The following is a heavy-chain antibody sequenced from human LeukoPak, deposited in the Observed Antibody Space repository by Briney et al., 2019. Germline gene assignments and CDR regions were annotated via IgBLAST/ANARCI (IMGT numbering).Heavy chain of an antibody. D-gene: IGHD6-6*01. CDR1: GFTFSSYW. V-gene: IGHV5-51*01. CDR3: ARHDGGSSYAFDI. Sequence: GGSLRLSCAASGFTFSSYWMSWVRQMPGKGLEWMGIIYPGDSDTRYSPSFQGQVTVSADKSISTAYLQWSSLKASDTAMYYCARHDGGSSYAFDIWGQGTMVTVSS. CDR2: IYPGDSDT. J-gene: IGHJ3*02.